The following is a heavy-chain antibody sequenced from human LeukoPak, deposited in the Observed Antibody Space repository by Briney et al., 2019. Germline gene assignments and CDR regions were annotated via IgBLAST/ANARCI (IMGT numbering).Heavy chain of an antibody. CDR3: ARAKKNYYDSSGYHYYYYYHMDV. D-gene: IGHD3-22*01. Sequence: SETLSLTCTVSGGSISSYYWSWIRQPPGKGLEWIGYIYYSGSTNYNPSLKSRVTISVDTSKNQFSLKLSSVTAADTAVYYCARAKKNYYDSSGYHYYYYYHMDVWGKGTTVTVSS. CDR2: IYYSGST. CDR1: GGSISSYY. J-gene: IGHJ6*03. V-gene: IGHV4-59*01.